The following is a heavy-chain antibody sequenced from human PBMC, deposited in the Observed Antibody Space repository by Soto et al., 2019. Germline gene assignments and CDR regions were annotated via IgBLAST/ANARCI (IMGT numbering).Heavy chain of an antibody. CDR3: TRDPSGHGLDF. Sequence: EVQLVESGGGLVQPGGSLRLSCAASGFTFRGYDMEWVRQATGQGLEWVSGIGRRGDTHYQGPVKGRFTISRENAKNSVYLQMNSLSAGYPAVYYCTRDPSGHGLDFWGPGTTVTVSS. CDR1: GFTFRGYD. J-gene: IGHJ6*02. V-gene: IGHV3-13*01. CDR2: IGRRGDT.